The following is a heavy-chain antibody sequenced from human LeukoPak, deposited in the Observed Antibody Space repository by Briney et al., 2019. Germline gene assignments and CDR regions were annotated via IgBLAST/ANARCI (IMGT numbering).Heavy chain of an antibody. Sequence: PSETLSLTCAVYGGSFSGYYWSWIRQPPGKGLEWIGEINHSGSTNYNPSLKSRVTISVDTSKNQFSLKLSSVTAADTAVYYCASLYSSGWSSDYWGQGTLVTVSS. J-gene: IGHJ4*02. V-gene: IGHV4-34*01. CDR1: GGSFSGYY. CDR2: INHSGST. CDR3: ASLYSSGWSSDY. D-gene: IGHD6-19*01.